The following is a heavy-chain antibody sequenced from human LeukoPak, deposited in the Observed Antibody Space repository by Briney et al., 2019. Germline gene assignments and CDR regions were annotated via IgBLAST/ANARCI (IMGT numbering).Heavy chain of an antibody. CDR3: AKDRRRWYLDY. CDR2: ISSSSSTI. D-gene: IGHD4-23*01. V-gene: IGHV3-48*01. CDR1: GFTFSSYS. Sequence: GGSLRLSCAASGFTFSSYSMNWVRQAPGKGLEWVSYISSSSSTIYYADSVKGRFTISRDNSKNTLYLQMNSLRAEDTAVYYCAKDRRRWYLDYWGQGTLVTVSS. J-gene: IGHJ4*02.